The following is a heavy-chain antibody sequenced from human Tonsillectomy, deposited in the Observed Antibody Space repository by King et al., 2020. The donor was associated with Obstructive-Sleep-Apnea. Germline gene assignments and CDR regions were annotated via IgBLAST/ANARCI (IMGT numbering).Heavy chain of an antibody. V-gene: IGHV3-11*06. CDR2: ISNNSNYT. D-gene: IGHD4-17*01. J-gene: IGHJ5*02. Sequence: VQLVESGGGLVKPGGSVRLSCAASGFTLSDYYLSWIRQAPGKGLEWVSYISNNSNYTNYADSVRGRFTISRDNAKNSLYLQMNSLRAEDTAVYYCARDPVTVPYGDYPVTVVTSSWFDPWGQGTLVTVSS. CDR1: GFTLSDYY. CDR3: ARDPVTVPYGDYPVTVVTSSWFDP.